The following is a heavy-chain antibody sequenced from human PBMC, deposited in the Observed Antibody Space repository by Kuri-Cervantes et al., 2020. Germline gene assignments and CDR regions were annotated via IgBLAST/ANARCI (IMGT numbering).Heavy chain of an antibody. CDR3: ANGISWPYDYFDI. CDR1: GFTFSSYG. V-gene: IGHV3-33*08. D-gene: IGHD6-13*01. J-gene: IGHJ3*02. CDR2: ISYDGSNK. Sequence: GESLKISCAASGFTFSSYGMHLVRQAPGKGLERVAVISYDGSNKYYEDSVKGRFTISRDNSKNTQSLQMNRLRAEDKAVYYCANGISWPYDYFDIWGQGTLVTVSS.